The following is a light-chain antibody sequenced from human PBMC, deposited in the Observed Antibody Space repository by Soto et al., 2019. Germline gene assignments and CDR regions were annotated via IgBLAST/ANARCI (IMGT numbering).Light chain of an antibody. J-gene: IGKJ1*01. Sequence: DIQMTQSPSSLSASVGDRVTITCRASQSISSYLNWYQKKPGKDPKLLIYAAASLPSGVPSRFSGSGSGTDFNLTISSLQTEDFATYDCQQRYSTTWTFGQGTKVDIK. V-gene: IGKV1-39*01. CDR2: AAA. CDR1: QSISSY. CDR3: QQRYSTTWT.